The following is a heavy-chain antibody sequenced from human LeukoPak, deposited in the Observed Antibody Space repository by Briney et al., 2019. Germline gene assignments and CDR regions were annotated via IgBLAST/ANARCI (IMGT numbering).Heavy chain of an antibody. Sequence: GGSLRLSCAASGFTVSSNYMSWVRQAPGKGLEWVSVIYSGGSTYYADSVKGRFTISRDNSKNTLYLRMNSLRAEDTAVYYCARSGYYHRGYYFDYWGQGTLVTVSS. CDR1: GFTVSSNY. CDR3: ARSGYYHRGYYFDY. V-gene: IGHV3-53*01. CDR2: IYSGGST. D-gene: IGHD3-22*01. J-gene: IGHJ4*02.